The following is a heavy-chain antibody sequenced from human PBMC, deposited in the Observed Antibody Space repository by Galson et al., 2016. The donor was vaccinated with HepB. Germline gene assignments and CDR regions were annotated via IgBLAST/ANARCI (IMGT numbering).Heavy chain of an antibody. Sequence: SLRLSCAASGFTFNSHKMQWVRQAPGKGMEWLSDISGSGYIIHYADSGNGRFTTSRDNAKNSLFLQMNSLRDEDTAVYYCAREGAYSGNDFGGGFDFWGQGTLVTVSS. D-gene: IGHD5-12*01. CDR3: AREGAYSGNDFGGGFDF. CDR1: GFTFNSHK. CDR2: ISGSGYII. J-gene: IGHJ4*02. V-gene: IGHV3-48*02.